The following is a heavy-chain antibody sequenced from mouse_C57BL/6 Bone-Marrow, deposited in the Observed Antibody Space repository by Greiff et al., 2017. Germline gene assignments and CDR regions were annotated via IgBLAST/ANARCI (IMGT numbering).Heavy chain of an antibody. Sequence: EVKLMESGGGLVQPGGSLSLSCAASGFTFTDYYMSWVRQPPGKALEWLGFIRNKANGYTTEYSASVKGRFTISRDNSQRILYLQMNALRAEDSASYYCESHCGAFAYWGQGTLVTVSA. D-gene: IGHD1-2*01. J-gene: IGHJ3*01. CDR3: ESHCGAFAY. V-gene: IGHV7-3*01. CDR1: GFTFTDYY. CDR2: IRNKANGYTT.